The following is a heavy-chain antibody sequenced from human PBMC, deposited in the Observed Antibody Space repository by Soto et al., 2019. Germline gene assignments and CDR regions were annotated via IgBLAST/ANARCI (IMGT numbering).Heavy chain of an antibody. D-gene: IGHD3-3*01. Sequence: GGSLRLSCAASGFTLSGSAMHWVRQASGKGLEWVGRIRSKANSYATAYAASVTGRFTISRDDSKNTAYLQMNSLKAEDTAVYYCTRRLNGIFGVVINDHWGQGTLVTVSS. CDR3: TRRLNGIFGVVINDH. CDR1: GFTLSGSA. J-gene: IGHJ4*02. CDR2: IRSKANSYAT. V-gene: IGHV3-73*01.